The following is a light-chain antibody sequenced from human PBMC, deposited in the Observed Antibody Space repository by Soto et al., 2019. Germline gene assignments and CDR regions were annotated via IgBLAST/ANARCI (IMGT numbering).Light chain of an antibody. Sequence: DIHITHSPSTLSASVGDRVTITCRAGQSISSWLAWYQQKPGKAPKLLIYKASSLESGVPSRFSGSGSGTELTLTISSLQPDDFATYYCQQYNSYSWTFGQGTKVDIK. CDR2: KAS. CDR1: QSISSW. J-gene: IGKJ1*01. CDR3: QQYNSYSWT. V-gene: IGKV1-5*03.